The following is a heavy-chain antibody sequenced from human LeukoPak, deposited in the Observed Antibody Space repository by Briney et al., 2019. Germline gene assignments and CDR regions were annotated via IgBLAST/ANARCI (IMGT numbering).Heavy chain of an antibody. CDR2: ISGSGGST. V-gene: IGHV3-23*01. CDR1: GFTFSSYA. D-gene: IGHD1-26*01. Sequence: GGSLRLSCAASGFTFSSYAMSWVRQAPGKGLEWVSAISGSGGSTYYADSVKGRFTISRDNSKNTLYLQMNSLRAEDTAVYYCARVAEVGATGYYYYMDVWGKGTTVTISS. CDR3: ARVAEVGATGYYYYMDV. J-gene: IGHJ6*03.